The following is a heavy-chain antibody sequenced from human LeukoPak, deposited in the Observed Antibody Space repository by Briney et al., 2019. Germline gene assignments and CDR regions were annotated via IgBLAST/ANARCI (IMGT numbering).Heavy chain of an antibody. J-gene: IGHJ6*02. D-gene: IGHD1-1*01. CDR2: IYYSGST. V-gene: IGHV4-59*01. Sequence: SETLSLTCTVSGASISSYYWSWIRQPPGKGLEWIGYIYYSGSTNYNPSLKSRVTISVDTSKNQFSLKLNSVTAADTAVYYCARVRTLYPYYYYGMDVWGQGTTVTVSS. CDR1: GASISSYY. CDR3: ARVRTLYPYYYYGMDV.